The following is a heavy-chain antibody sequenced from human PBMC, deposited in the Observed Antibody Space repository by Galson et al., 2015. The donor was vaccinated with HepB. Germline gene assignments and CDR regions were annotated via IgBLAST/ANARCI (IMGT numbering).Heavy chain of an antibody. D-gene: IGHD2-2*01. CDR3: ARYRVPATYYYYGMDV. CDR2: INPNSGGT. Sequence: SVKVSCKASGYTFTGYYMHWVRQAPGQGLEWMGWINPNSGGTNYAQKFQGRVTMTRDTSISTAYMELSRLRSDDTAVYYRARYRVPATYYYYGMDVWGQGTTVTVSS. J-gene: IGHJ6*02. V-gene: IGHV1-2*02. CDR1: GYTFTGYY.